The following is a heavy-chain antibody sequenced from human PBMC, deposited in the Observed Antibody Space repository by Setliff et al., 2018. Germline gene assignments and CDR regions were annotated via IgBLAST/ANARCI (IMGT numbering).Heavy chain of an antibody. Sequence: KVSCKVSGNGFTDLWIAWVRQTPGKGLEWMGIIHPADYDTRYSPSLQGQVTFSADRSISTAHLQWDSLKASDTAMYYCARYITGTTPADYWGQGTLVTVSS. CDR1: GNGFTDLW. CDR3: ARYITGTTPADY. CDR2: IHPADYDT. V-gene: IGHV5-51*01. J-gene: IGHJ4*02. D-gene: IGHD1-7*01.